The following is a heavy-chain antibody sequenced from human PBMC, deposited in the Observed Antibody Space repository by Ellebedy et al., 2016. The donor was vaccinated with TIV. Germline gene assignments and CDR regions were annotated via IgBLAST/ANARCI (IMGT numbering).Heavy chain of an antibody. V-gene: IGHV7-4-1*02. CDR1: GYTFTAYP. Sequence: ASVKVSCKASGYTFTAYPMNWVRQAPGQGLEWLGWINTNTGNPTYSQGFRGKFVFSLDTSVSTAYLEISGLRAEDTAVYYCARDSRYNWNDWDYYHMDVWGRGTTVTVSS. CDR3: ARDSRYNWNDWDYYHMDV. CDR2: INTNTGNP. D-gene: IGHD1-1*01. J-gene: IGHJ6*03.